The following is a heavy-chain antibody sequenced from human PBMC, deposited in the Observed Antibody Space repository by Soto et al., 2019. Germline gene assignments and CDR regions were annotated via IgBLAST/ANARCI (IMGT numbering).Heavy chain of an antibody. CDR3: ARDGVGATAFFGFLDY. J-gene: IGHJ4*02. D-gene: IGHD1-26*01. CDR1: GNIFSGYG. Sequence: VHLVQSGGGVVQPGRSLRLSCAAPGNIFSGYGMHWVRQAQGKGLEWVAVIWFDGSERYYADSAKGRFTISRDNSKSTLYLQMDSLRAEDTAVYYCARDGVGATAFFGFLDYWGQGTLVSVSS. CDR2: IWFDGSER. V-gene: IGHV3-33*01.